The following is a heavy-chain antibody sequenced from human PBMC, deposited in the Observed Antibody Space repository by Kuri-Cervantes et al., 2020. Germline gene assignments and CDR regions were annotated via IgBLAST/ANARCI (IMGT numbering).Heavy chain of an antibody. J-gene: IGHJ4*02. CDR2: IDTAGNT. Sequence: ETLSLTCAASGFTFSSYDMHWVRQATGKGLEWISAIDTAGNTYYPGSVKGRFTTSRENAKNSFYHQMNSLRAGDTAVYYCARGWELRQTYSFDYWGQGTLVTVSS. V-gene: IGHV3-13*01. D-gene: IGHD1-26*01. CDR3: ARGWELRQTYSFDY. CDR1: GFTFSSYD.